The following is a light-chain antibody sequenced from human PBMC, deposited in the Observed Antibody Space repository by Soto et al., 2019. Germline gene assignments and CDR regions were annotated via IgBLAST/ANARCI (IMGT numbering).Light chain of an antibody. CDR3: QQANSFPLA. CDR2: SAS. CDR1: QGISTY. V-gene: IGKV1-12*01. J-gene: IGKJ1*01. Sequence: DIQMTQSPSSVSASVGDRVTITCRASQGISTYLDWYQQKPGKAPNLLIYSASSSQGGVPSRFSGSGSGTDFTLTITSLQPEDFATYYCQQANSFPLAFGQGTNVEIK.